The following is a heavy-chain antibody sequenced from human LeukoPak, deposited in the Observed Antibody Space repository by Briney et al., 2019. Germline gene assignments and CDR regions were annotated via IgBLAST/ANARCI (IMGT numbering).Heavy chain of an antibody. D-gene: IGHD6-13*01. V-gene: IGHV3-74*01. CDR2: LSGDGGTT. J-gene: IGHJ4*02. CDR3: ARGIASSRSVAIVL. Sequence: AGGSVRLSCVASDFTFSSHWMYWVRQAPGKGLVWVARLSGDGGTTRHADSVKGRFTISRDNAKNTLYLQMNSLGVEDTALYYCARGIASSRSVAIVLWGQGTLVAVSS. CDR1: DFTFSSHW.